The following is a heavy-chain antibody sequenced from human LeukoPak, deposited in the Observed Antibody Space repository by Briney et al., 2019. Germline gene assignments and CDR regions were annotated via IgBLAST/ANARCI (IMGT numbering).Heavy chain of an antibody. CDR2: IYYTGIT. Sequence: SETLSLTCIVSGGSISGQYWSLIRQPPGKGLEWIGYIYYTGITKYNPSLKSRVTISVDTSKNQFSLRLTSVTAADTAVYYCARVSFHYHSGNYGWYFDSWGQGTLVTVSS. J-gene: IGHJ4*02. CDR3: ARVSFHYHSGNYGWYFDS. D-gene: IGHD3-10*01. CDR1: GGSISGQY. V-gene: IGHV4-59*11.